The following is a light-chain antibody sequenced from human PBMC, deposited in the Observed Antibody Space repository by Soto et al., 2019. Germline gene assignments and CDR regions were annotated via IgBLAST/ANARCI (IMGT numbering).Light chain of an antibody. CDR2: AAS. V-gene: IGKV1-39*01. CDR1: QTITSY. CDR3: QQTSNAPWT. Sequence: GDRVTITCRASQTITSYLNWYQQRPGKAPNLLIYAASSLQSGVPSRFSGSGSGTDFTLTISSLQPEDFATYYCQQTSNAPWTFGQGTRVEIK. J-gene: IGKJ1*01.